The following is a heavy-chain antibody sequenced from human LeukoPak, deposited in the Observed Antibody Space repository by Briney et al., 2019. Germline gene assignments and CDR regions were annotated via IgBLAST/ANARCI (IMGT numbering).Heavy chain of an antibody. CDR2: IYYSGST. CDR3: ARRDYYDSTGYYPTLY. CDR1: GGFISSYY. Sequence: SETLSLTCTVSGGFISSYYWSWIWQPPGKGLEWIGYIYYSGSTNYNPSLKSRVTISVDKSKNQFSLKLSSVSAADTAVYYCARRDYYDSTGYYPTLYWGQGTLVTVSS. V-gene: IGHV4-59*12. J-gene: IGHJ4*02. D-gene: IGHD3-22*01.